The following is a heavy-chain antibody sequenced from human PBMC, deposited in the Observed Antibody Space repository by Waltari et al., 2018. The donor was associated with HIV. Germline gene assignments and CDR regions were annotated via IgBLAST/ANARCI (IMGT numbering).Heavy chain of an antibody. CDR1: GGPIRSNNW. CDR3: ARVAVITRQTVD. J-gene: IGHJ4*02. CDR2: IYHSEST. V-gene: IGHV4-4*02. Sequence: QVQLQESGPGLVKPSGTLSLTCAVPGGPIRSNNWWTWVRQPPGKGLEWIGEIYHSESTHYNPSLKSRVTMSVDKSKNQFSVKLSSVTAADTAVYYCARVAVITRQTVDWGQGTLVTVSS. D-gene: IGHD3-22*01.